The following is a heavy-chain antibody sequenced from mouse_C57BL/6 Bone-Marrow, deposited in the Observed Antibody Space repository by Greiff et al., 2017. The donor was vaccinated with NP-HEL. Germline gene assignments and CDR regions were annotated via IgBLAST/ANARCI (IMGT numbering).Heavy chain of an antibody. J-gene: IGHJ4*01. CDR3: ARSLPSIYSYAMDY. CDR2: TFYSGIT. CDR1: GFSINSDCY. V-gene: IGHV3-3*01. Sequence: EVQLQQSGPSLVRPSQTLSLTCTVTGFSINSDCYWIWIRQFPGNKLEYIGYTFYSGITYYNPSLESRTYITRDTSKNQFSLKLSSVTTEDTATYYCARSLPSIYSYAMDYWGQGTSVTVSS.